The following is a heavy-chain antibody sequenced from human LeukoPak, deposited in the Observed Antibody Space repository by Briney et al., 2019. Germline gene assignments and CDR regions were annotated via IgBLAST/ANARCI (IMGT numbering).Heavy chain of an antibody. V-gene: IGHV5-51*01. CDR2: IHPDDSDT. Sequence: GESLKISGKGSGYSFDDYWLAWVRQIPGKGLEWMGIIHPDDSDTRYRPSFQGQVTLSADKSISTAYLQWSSLKASDTGMYYCARGYDRSDYWGQGTLVTVFS. CDR1: GYSFDDYW. CDR3: ARGYDRSDY. D-gene: IGHD3-22*01. J-gene: IGHJ4*02.